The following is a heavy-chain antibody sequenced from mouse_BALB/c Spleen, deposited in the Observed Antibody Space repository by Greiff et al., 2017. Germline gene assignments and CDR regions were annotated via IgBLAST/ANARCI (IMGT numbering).Heavy chain of an antibody. CDR2: ISSGGGST. D-gene: IGHD2-14*01. Sequence: VQLKESGGGLVKPGGSLKLSCAASGFAFSSYDMSWVRQTPEKRLEWVAYISSGGGSTYYPDTVKGRFTISRDNAKNTLYLQMSSLKSEDTAMYYCARQSLYYRYLWYFDVWGAGTTVTVSS. J-gene: IGHJ1*01. CDR1: GFAFSSYD. V-gene: IGHV5-12-1*01. CDR3: ARQSLYYRYLWYFDV.